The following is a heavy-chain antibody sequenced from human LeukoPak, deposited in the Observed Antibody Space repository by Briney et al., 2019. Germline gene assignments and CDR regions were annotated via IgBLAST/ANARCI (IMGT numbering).Heavy chain of an antibody. CDR3: ATKVAGSNYFDY. V-gene: IGHV3-23*01. Sequence: PGGSLRPSCAASGFTFSNYGMSWVRQAPRKGLEWVSVISGSGYTTYYTDSVKGRFTISRDNSKNTVYLQMNSLRAEDTAVYYCATKVAGSNYFDYWGQGTLVTVSS. J-gene: IGHJ4*02. CDR2: ISGSGYTT. CDR1: GFTFSNYG. D-gene: IGHD6-19*01.